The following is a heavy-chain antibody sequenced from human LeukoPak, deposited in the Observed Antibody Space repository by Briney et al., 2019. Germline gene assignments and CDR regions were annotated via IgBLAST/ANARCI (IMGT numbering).Heavy chain of an antibody. D-gene: IGHD6-19*01. CDR1: GVTFCDYY. Sequence: GGALRLSCAASGVTFCDYYMSWIRQAPGKGLERVSYISSSGSTRYYTDSVKGRFTISRDNAKNSLYLQMNSLRAEDTAVYYCAREDGYSSGWYGYWGQGTLVTVSS. V-gene: IGHV3-11*04. J-gene: IGHJ4*02. CDR3: AREDGYSSGWYGY. CDR2: ISSSGSTR.